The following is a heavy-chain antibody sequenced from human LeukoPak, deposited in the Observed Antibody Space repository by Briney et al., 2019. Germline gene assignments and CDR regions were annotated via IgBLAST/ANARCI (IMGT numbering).Heavy chain of an antibody. J-gene: IGHJ6*02. CDR2: ISSSGSTI. Sequence: PGGSLRLSCAASGFTFSDYYMSWIRQAPGKGLEWVSYISSSGSTIYYADSVKGRFTISRDNAKNSLYLQMNSLRAEDTAVYYCAREGCGSGGSCYPEAYYYYGMDVWGQGTTVTVSS. V-gene: IGHV3-11*01. CDR1: GFTFSDYY. CDR3: AREGCGSGGSCYPEAYYYYGMDV. D-gene: IGHD2-15*01.